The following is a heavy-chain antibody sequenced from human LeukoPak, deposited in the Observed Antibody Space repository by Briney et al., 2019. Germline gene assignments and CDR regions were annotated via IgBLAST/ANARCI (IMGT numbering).Heavy chain of an antibody. D-gene: IGHD6-6*01. Sequence: SETLSLTCTVSGDSISNTRYHWGWNRQPPGKGLEWIGSIYYSGATYYNPSLKSRVTISVDTSRNHFSLKLSSVTAADTAVYHCAREIVSSVESWGQGSLVTVSS. CDR1: GDSISNTRYH. J-gene: IGHJ4*02. V-gene: IGHV4-39*02. CDR2: IYYSGAT. CDR3: AREIVSSVES.